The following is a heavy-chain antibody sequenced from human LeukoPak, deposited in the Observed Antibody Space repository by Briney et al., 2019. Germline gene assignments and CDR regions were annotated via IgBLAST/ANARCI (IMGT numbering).Heavy chain of an antibody. Sequence: SETLSLTCTVSGGSISSYYWSWIRQPPGEGLEWIGYIYYSGSTNYNPSLKSRVTISVDTSKNQFSLKLSSVTAADTAVYYCARVYGDPTYYYYYGMDVWGQGTTVTVSS. D-gene: IGHD4-17*01. CDR3: ARVYGDPTYYYYYGMDV. V-gene: IGHV4-59*01. CDR2: IYYSGST. CDR1: GGSISSYY. J-gene: IGHJ6*02.